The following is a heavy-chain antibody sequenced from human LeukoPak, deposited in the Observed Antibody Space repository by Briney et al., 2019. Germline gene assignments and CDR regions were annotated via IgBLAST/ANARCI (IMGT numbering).Heavy chain of an antibody. CDR3: ARAPGDYYDGSTYSTPHWFDP. J-gene: IGHJ5*02. CDR1: GGSISSGSYY. V-gene: IGHV4-61*02. Sequence: PSETLSLTCTVSGGSISSGSYYWSWIRQPAGQGLEWIGRIHSSGSTDYKPSLKSRVTISLDTSKNQFSLKLSSVTDTETAVYHCARAPGDYYDGSTYSTPHWFDPWGQGTLVTVSS. CDR2: IHSSGST. D-gene: IGHD3-22*01.